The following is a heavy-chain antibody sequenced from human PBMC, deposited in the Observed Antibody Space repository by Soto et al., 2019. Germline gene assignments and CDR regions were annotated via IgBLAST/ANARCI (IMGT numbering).Heavy chain of an antibody. CDR1: GGSFSGYY. V-gene: IGHV4-34*01. D-gene: IGHD3-22*01. Sequence: SETLSLTCAVYGGSFSGYYWSCIRQPPGKWLEWIGEINHSRSTNYNPSLKSRVTISVDTSKNQFSLKLSSVTAADTAVYYCAIRKGLTYYYASSGFDYWGQVTLVT. J-gene: IGHJ4*02. CDR3: AIRKGLTYYYASSGFDY. CDR2: INHSRST.